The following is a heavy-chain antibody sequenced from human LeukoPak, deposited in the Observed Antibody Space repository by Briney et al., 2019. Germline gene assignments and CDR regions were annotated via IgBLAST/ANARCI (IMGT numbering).Heavy chain of an antibody. CDR3: ARFAAAGKINY. D-gene: IGHD6-13*01. CDR1: GYTFTSYG. V-gene: IGHV1-18*01. CDR2: ISAYNGNT. Sequence: ASLKVSCKASGYTFTSYGISSVRQAPGQGLEWMAWISAYNGNTNYAQKLQGRVTMTTDTSTSTAYMELRSLRADDADVYYYARFAAAGKINYWGQGTLVTVSS. J-gene: IGHJ4*02.